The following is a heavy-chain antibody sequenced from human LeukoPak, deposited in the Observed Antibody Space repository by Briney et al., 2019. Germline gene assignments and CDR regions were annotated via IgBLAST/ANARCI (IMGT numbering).Heavy chain of an antibody. V-gene: IGHV3-23*01. CDR3: AKLVRGPFLFDF. Sequence: PGGSLRLSCAASGFTFSSYSMSWVRQAPGKGLEWVSAISGSGGSTYYADSVKGRSTISRDNSKNKLYLQMNSLRAEDTAVYSCAKLVRGPFLFDFWGQGTLVTVSS. CDR2: ISGSGGST. D-gene: IGHD1-26*01. CDR1: GFTFSSYS. J-gene: IGHJ4*02.